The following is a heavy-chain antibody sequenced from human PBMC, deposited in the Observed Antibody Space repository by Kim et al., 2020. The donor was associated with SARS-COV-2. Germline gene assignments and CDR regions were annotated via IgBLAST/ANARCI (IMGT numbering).Heavy chain of an antibody. J-gene: IGHJ4*02. V-gene: IGHV6-1*01. CDR3: ARATSGYVDY. D-gene: IGHD3-9*01. Sequence: YNEDAVSVRSRISVDPDTTKNQFSLQLNSVSPEDTAVYYCARATSGYVDYWGQGTLVTVSS. CDR2: YN.